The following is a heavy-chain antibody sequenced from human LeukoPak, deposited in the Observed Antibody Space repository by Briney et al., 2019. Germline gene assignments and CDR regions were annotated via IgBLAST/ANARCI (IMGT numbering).Heavy chain of an antibody. J-gene: IGHJ6*03. CDR1: GFTFSSYG. CDR3: ARDDIRYYYYYMDV. CDR2: IKQDGSEK. Sequence: PGGTLRLSCAASGFTFSSYGMSWVRQAPGKGLEWVANIKQDGSEKYYVDSVKGRFTISRDNAKNSLYLQMNSLRAEDTAVYYCARDDIRYYYYYMDVWGKGTTVTVSS. V-gene: IGHV3-7*01.